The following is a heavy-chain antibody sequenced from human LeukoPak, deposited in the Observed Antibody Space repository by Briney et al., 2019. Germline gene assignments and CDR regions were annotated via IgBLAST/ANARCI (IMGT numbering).Heavy chain of an antibody. D-gene: IGHD6-13*01. V-gene: IGHV4-34*01. CDR2: INHSGST. CDR3: ARHNRGPYSSSWYRAFDI. Sequence: SETLSLTCAVYGGSFSGYYWSWIRQPPGKGLEWIRQINHSGSTNYNPSLKSRVTISVDTSKNQFSLKLSSVTAADTAVYYCARHNRGPYSSSWYRAFDIWGQGTMVTVSS. CDR1: GGSFSGYY. J-gene: IGHJ3*02.